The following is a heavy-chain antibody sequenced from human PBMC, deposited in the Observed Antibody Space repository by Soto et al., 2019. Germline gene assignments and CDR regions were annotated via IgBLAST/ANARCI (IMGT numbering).Heavy chain of an antibody. CDR1: GFNFIGFA. V-gene: IGHV3-23*01. CDR3: AKPVSYDILTGYYLDY. Sequence: LRHRSAASGFNFIGFAISRVRQDTGKGLEWVPAISGSGGSTYYADSVKGRFTISRDNSKNTLYLQMNSLRAEDTAVYYFAKPVSYDILTGYYLDYRGQGTLVTVSS. CDR2: ISGSGGST. J-gene: IGHJ4*02. D-gene: IGHD3-9*01.